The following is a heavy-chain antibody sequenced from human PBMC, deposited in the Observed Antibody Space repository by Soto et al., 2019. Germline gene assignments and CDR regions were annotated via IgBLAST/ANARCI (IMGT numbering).Heavy chain of an antibody. J-gene: IGHJ4*02. V-gene: IGHV4-38-2*02. Sequence: SETLSLTCIVSGLAISRGYYWSWFRQPPGKGLEWIGSIYPSVSSYHNPSLATRLRLSIDTSKNQFTLNLTSVTAADTALYFCAREKVGTTFFDNWGQGIQVTVSS. CDR2: IYPSVSS. CDR3: AREKVGTTFFDN. D-gene: IGHD1-1*01. CDR1: GLAISRGYY.